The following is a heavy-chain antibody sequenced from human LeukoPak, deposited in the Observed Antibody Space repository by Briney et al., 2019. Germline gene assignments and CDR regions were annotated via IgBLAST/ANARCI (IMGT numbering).Heavy chain of an antibody. D-gene: IGHD3-22*01. CDR3: ARIGDYDSFDY. CDR1: GFTVSSNY. V-gene: IGHV3-53*01. Sequence: GGSLRLSCAASGFTVSSNYMSWVRQAPGKGLEWVSVIYSGGSTYYADSVKGRFTISRDNSKNTLYLQMNSLRAEDTAVYYCARIGDYDSFDYWGQGTLVTVSS. CDR2: IYSGGST. J-gene: IGHJ4*02.